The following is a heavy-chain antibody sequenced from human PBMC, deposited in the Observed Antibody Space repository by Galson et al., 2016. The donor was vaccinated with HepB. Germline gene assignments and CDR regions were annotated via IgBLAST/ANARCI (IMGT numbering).Heavy chain of an antibody. V-gene: IGHV1-18*01. CDR3: ARDKGYYYDNRSYYGY. D-gene: IGHD3-22*01. Sequence: SVKVSCKASGYTFTSYGIGWVRQAPGQGLEWMGWISGYNGNTHYAQKLQGRVTMATDTSTNTAYMELRSLRSDDTAMYYCARDKGYYYDNRSYYGYWGQGTLVTVSS. CDR2: ISGYNGNT. J-gene: IGHJ4*02. CDR1: GYTFTSYG.